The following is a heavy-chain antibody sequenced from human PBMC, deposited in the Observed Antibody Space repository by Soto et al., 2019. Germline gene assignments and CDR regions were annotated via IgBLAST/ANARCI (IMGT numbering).Heavy chain of an antibody. V-gene: IGHV1-18*04. Sequence: QVQLVQSGAEVKKPGASVKVSCRFSGYSFNNYGMTWVRQVPGQGLEWMGWMSGSHGATNYAQKFQGRITMTTDTTTSTAYLELRSLRSDDTAIYYCARDSKWLIINGNWFDSWGQGTLVTVSS. CDR3: ARDSKWLIINGNWFDS. D-gene: IGHD5-12*01. J-gene: IGHJ5*01. CDR1: GYSFNNYG. CDR2: MSGSHGAT.